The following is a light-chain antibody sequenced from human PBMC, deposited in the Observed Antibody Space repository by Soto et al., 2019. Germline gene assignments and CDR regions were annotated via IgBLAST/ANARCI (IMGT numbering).Light chain of an antibody. Sequence: EIVLTQSPATLSLSPCERATLSCRASQSVTSYLAWYQQKPGQAPRLLIYDVSNRASGIPARFSGSGSETDFTLTISSLEPEDFAVYYCQQRSDWPLTFGQGTRLEIK. J-gene: IGKJ5*01. CDR3: QQRSDWPLT. CDR2: DVS. V-gene: IGKV3-11*01. CDR1: QSVTSY.